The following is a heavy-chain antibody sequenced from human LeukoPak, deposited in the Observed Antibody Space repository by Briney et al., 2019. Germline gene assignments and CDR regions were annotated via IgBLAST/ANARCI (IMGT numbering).Heavy chain of an antibody. CDR2: ISGSGGSI. CDR1: GFTFSSYA. J-gene: IGHJ4*02. V-gene: IGHV3-23*01. Sequence: GGSLRLSCAASGFTFSSYAMSWVRQAPGKGLEWVSAISGSGGSIYYADSVKGRFTISRDNSKNTLYLQMNSLRAEDTAVYYCAKRSSVYYDSRGYSQYYFDYWGRGTLVTVSS. CDR3: AKRSSVYYDSRGYSQYYFDY. D-gene: IGHD3-22*01.